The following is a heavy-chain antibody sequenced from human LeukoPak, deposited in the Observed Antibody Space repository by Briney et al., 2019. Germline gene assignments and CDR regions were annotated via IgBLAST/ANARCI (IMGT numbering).Heavy chain of an antibody. CDR2: IYPGDSDT. D-gene: IGHD2-2*01. Sequence: GESLKISCKGSGYSFTSYWTGWVRQMPGKGLEWMGIIYPGDSDTRYSPSFQGQVTISADKPISTAYLQWSSLKASDTAMYYCARQGCSSTSCYLNDAFDIWGQGTMVTVSS. V-gene: IGHV5-51*01. J-gene: IGHJ3*02. CDR3: ARQGCSSTSCYLNDAFDI. CDR1: GYSFTSYW.